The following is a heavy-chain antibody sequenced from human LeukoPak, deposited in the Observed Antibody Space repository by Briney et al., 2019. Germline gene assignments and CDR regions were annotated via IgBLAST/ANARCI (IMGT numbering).Heavy chain of an antibody. CDR1: GDSISSGDYY. CDR2: ISSSGST. J-gene: IGHJ3*02. CDR3: ARGPYSYDSSGAFDI. D-gene: IGHD3-22*01. Sequence: SETLSLTCTVSGDSISSGDYYWSWIRQPPGKGLEWIGRISSSGSTNYNPSLKSRVTVSVDTSKNQFSLKLSSVTAADTAVYFCARGPYSYDSSGAFDIWGQGTMVTVSS. V-gene: IGHV4-61*02.